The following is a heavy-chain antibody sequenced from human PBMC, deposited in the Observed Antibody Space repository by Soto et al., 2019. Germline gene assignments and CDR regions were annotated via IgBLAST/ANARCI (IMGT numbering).Heavy chain of an antibody. CDR1: GYTFTGYY. J-gene: IGHJ3*02. D-gene: IGHD6-13*01. Sequence: GASVKVSCEASGYTFTGYYMHCVRQAPGQGLEWMGWINPNSGGTNYAQKFQGWVTMTRDTSISTAYMELSRLGSDDTAVYYCARSATPGIAAAGTSGPVRHDAFDIWGQGTMVTVSS. CDR3: ARSATPGIAAAGTSGPVRHDAFDI. CDR2: INPNSGGT. V-gene: IGHV1-2*04.